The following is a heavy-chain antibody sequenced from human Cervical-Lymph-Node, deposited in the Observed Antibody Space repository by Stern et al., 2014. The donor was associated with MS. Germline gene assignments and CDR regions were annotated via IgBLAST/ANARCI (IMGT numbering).Heavy chain of an antibody. CDR1: GGSISSSSYY. D-gene: IGHD3-22*01. CDR2: TYSSGST. J-gene: IGHJ4*02. V-gene: IGHV4-39*02. CDR3: AREGYDSTGFYYAHFDY. Sequence: QVQLQESGPGLVKPSETLSLTCTVSGGSISSSSYYWGWIRQPPGKGLEWIGSTYSSGSTHYNPSHKSRVTIPVDTPKDQFPLKLGSVTAADTAVYYCAREGYDSTGFYYAHFDYWGQGTLVTVSS.